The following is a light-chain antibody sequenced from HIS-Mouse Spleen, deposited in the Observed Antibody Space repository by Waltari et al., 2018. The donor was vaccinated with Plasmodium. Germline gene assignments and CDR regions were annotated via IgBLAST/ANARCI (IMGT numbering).Light chain of an antibody. V-gene: IGLV3-25*03. Sequence: SYELTQPPSVSVSPGQTARITCPGDALPKQYAYWYKQKPGQAPVLVIYKDSERPSGIPERFSGSSSGTTVTLTISGVQAEDEADYYCQSADSSGTYWVFGGGTKLTVL. CDR1: ALPKQY. J-gene: IGLJ3*02. CDR2: KDS. CDR3: QSADSSGTYWV.